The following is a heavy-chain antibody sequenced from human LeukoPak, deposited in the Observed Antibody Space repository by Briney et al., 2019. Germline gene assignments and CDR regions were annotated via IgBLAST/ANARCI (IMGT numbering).Heavy chain of an antibody. Sequence: SETLSLTCAVSGVSISSYYWSWIRQPPGKGLEWIGNIYYIGSAKYNSSLKSRVTISVDTSKNQFSLKLSSVTAADTAVYYCARWRTTEGYYYGMDVWGQGTTGTVSS. CDR1: GVSISSYY. V-gene: IGHV4-59*01. D-gene: IGHD1-1*01. J-gene: IGHJ6*02. CDR2: IYYIGSA. CDR3: ARWRTTEGYYYGMDV.